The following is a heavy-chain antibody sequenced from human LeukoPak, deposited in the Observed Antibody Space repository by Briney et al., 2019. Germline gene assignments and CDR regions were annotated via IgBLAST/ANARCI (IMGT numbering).Heavy chain of an antibody. Sequence: PGGSLRLSCAASGFTVSNKYMTWVRQAPGKGLEWVSLIYSDGRTYYADSVKGRFTISRDNAKNSLYLQMNSLRAEDTAVYYCARTLVGATRPYYFDYWGQGTLVTVSS. D-gene: IGHD1-26*01. J-gene: IGHJ4*02. CDR3: ARTLVGATRPYYFDY. V-gene: IGHV3-53*01. CDR2: IYSDGRT. CDR1: GFTVSNKY.